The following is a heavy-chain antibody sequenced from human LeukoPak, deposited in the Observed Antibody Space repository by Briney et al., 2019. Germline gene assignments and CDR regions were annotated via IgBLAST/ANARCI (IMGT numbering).Heavy chain of an antibody. CDR2: IIPIFGTA. J-gene: IGHJ4*02. D-gene: IGHD3-3*01. CDR1: GGAFSSYA. CDR3: ARKGTTYYDFWSGYPTDSYFDY. V-gene: IGHV1-69*13. Sequence: ASVKVSCKASGGAFSSYAISWVRQAPGQGLEWMGGIIPIFGTANYAQKFQGRVTITADESTSTAYMELSSLRSEDTAVYYCARKGTTYYDFWSGYPTDSYFDYWGQGTLVTVSS.